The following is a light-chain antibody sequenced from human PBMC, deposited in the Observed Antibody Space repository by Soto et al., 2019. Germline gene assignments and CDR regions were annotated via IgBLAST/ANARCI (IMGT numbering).Light chain of an antibody. V-gene: IGKV3-15*01. Sequence: EIVMTQSPATLSVSPGERATRSCRASQSVSSDLAWYQQKPGQAPRLLIYGASTRATGIRARFSGSGSGTEFTLTISSLQSEDFAVYYCQQYNNWPPHTFGQGTKLEIK. CDR1: QSVSSD. J-gene: IGKJ2*01. CDR3: QQYNNWPPHT. CDR2: GAS.